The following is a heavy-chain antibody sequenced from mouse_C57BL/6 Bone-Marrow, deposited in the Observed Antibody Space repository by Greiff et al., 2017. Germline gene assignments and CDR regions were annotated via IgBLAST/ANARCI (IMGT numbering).Heavy chain of an antibody. V-gene: IGHV14-4*01. CDR1: GFNIKDDY. Sequence: VQLQQSGAELVRPGASVKLSCTASGFNIKDDYMHWVKPRPEQGLAWIGWIDPENGDTEYASKFQGKATITADTSSNTAYLQLSSLTSEDTAVYYCTAYSFYWYFDVWGTGTTVTVSS. CDR3: TAYSFYWYFDV. CDR2: IDPENGDT. J-gene: IGHJ1*03. D-gene: IGHD2-12*01.